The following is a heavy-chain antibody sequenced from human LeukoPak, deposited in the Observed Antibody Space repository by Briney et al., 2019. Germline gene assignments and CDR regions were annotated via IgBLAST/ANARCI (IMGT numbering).Heavy chain of an antibody. CDR2: ISWNSGSI. D-gene: IGHD2-2*01. J-gene: IGHJ6*02. V-gene: IGHV3-9*01. Sequence: PGGSLRLSCAASGFTFDDYAMHWVRQAPGKGLEWVSGISWNSGSIGYADSVKGRFTISRDNAKNSLYLQINSLRAEDTALYYCAKAGPSYCSSTSCYGGHYYYGMDVWGQGTTVTVSS. CDR1: GFTFDDYA. CDR3: AKAGPSYCSSTSCYGGHYYYGMDV.